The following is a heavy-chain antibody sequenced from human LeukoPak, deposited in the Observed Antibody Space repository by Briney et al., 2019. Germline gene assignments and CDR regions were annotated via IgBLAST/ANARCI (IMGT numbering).Heavy chain of an antibody. CDR2: IYYSGST. CDR1: GGSISSYY. V-gene: IGHV4-59*01. D-gene: IGHD3-3*01. J-gene: IGHJ4*02. Sequence: SETLSLTCTVSGGSISSYYWSWIRQPPGKGLEWIGYIYYSGSTNYNPSLKSRVTISVDTSKNQFSLKLSSVTAADTAVYYCARGAYDFWSGSPFDYWGQGTLVTVSS. CDR3: ARGAYDFWSGSPFDY.